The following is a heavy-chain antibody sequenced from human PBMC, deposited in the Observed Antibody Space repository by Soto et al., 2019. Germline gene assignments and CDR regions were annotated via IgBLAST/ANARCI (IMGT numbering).Heavy chain of an antibody. Sequence: HPGGSLRLSCAASGFTFSSYWMSWVRQAPGKGLEWVANIKEDGTEKYYVDSVKGRFTISRDNAKNSLYLQMNSLRAEDTAVYYCARDWIAAGENYYGMDVWGQGTTVTVSS. CDR3: ARDWIAAGENYYGMDV. CDR1: GFTFSSYW. D-gene: IGHD6-13*01. J-gene: IGHJ6*02. V-gene: IGHV3-7*03. CDR2: IKEDGTEK.